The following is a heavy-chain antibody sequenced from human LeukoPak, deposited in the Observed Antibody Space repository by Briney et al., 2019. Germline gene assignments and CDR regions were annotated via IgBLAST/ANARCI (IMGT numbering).Heavy chain of an antibody. CDR3: ARAYYSSGWYGVYYGMDV. V-gene: IGHV6-1*01. D-gene: IGHD6-19*01. Sequence: SQTLSLTCAISGDSVSSNSAAWNWIRQSPSRGLEWLGRTYYRSKWYNDYAVSVKSRITINPDTSKNQFSLQLNSVTPEDTAVYYCARAYYSSGWYGVYYGMDVWGQGTTVTVSS. CDR1: GDSVSSNSAA. J-gene: IGHJ6*02. CDR2: TYYRSKWYN.